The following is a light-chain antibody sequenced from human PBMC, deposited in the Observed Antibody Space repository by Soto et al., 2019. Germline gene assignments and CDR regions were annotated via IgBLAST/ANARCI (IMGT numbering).Light chain of an antibody. Sequence: QSALTQPASVSGSPGQSITISCTGTSSDVGGYNYVSWYQQHPGKAPKLMIYEDSNRPSGVSNRFSGSKSGNTASLTISGLQAEDEADYYSSSYTSSSTRVFGGGTKLTVL. V-gene: IGLV2-14*01. CDR3: SSYTSSSTRV. CDR1: SSDVGGYNY. J-gene: IGLJ3*02. CDR2: EDS.